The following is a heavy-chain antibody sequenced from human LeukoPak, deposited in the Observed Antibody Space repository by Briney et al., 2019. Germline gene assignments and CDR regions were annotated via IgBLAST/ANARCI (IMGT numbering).Heavy chain of an antibody. CDR3: AKSLSGSGYFVDY. CDR1: GFTFSSYG. CDR2: IHHDGSNK. J-gene: IGHJ4*02. D-gene: IGHD3-22*01. Sequence: GGSLRLSCAASGFTFSSYGMHWVRQAPGKGLDWVAFIHHDGSNKYYADSVRGRFTISRDNSKNTLYLQMNSLRAEGTAVYYCAKSLSGSGYFVDYWGQGTLVTVSS. V-gene: IGHV3-30*02.